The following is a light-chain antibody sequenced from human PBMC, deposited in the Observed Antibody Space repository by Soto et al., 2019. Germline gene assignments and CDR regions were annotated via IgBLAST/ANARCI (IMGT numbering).Light chain of an antibody. J-gene: IGKJ5*01. Sequence: EIVLTQSPGTLSLSPGERATLSCRASQSVRDRYLAWYQQKPGQAPSLLIYDISTRATGVPDRFSGSGSGTDFTLTITRLEPEDSEVYFCQQYTGPPTTFGQGTRLEIK. V-gene: IGKV3-20*01. CDR1: QSVRDRY. CDR2: DIS. CDR3: QQYTGPPTT.